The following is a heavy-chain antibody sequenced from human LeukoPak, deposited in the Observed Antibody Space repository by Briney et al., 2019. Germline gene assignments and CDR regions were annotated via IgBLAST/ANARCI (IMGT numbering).Heavy chain of an antibody. D-gene: IGHD6-19*01. V-gene: IGHV3-7*03. CDR3: AREESSDGTGYFDD. J-gene: IGHJ4*02. CDR1: GFTFSSYW. CDR2: IKQDGSEK. Sequence: GGSLRLSCAASGFTFSSYWMSWVRQAPGKGLEWVANIKQDGSEKHYVDSVKGRFTISRDNAKNSLYLQMNSLRAEDTAVYYCAREESSDGTGYFDDWGQGTLVTVSS.